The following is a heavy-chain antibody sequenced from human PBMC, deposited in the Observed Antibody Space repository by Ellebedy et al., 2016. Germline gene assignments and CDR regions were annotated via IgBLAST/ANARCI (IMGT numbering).Heavy chain of an antibody. D-gene: IGHD5-18*01. Sequence: SETLSLTCTVSGGSISSNNSSWGWIRQPPGKGLEWIGSIYYSGSTYYNPSLKSRVTISADTSKNQFSLKLSSVTAADTAVYYCARGYSYGYCFDYWGQGTLVTVSS. CDR2: IYYSGST. J-gene: IGHJ4*02. CDR1: GGSISSNNSS. V-gene: IGHV4-39*01. CDR3: ARGYSYGYCFDY.